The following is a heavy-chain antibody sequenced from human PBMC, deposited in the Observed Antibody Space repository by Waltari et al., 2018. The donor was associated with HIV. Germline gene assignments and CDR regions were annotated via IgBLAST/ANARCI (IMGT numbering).Heavy chain of an antibody. CDR1: GGSLSGGAFSGYY. V-gene: IGHV4-34*01. CDR3: ARVDIVSTIGGFDP. CDR2: INHAGSA. D-gene: IGHD5-12*01. J-gene: IGHJ5*02. Sequence: QVQLREWGAGLLKPSETLALTCTIYGGSLSGGAFSGYYWSWIRQPPGKGLEWIGEINHAGSANYNPSLKNRVTLSVDTSKNQFSLKMPSVTASDTAVYYCARVDIVSTIGGFDPWGQGTLVTVSS.